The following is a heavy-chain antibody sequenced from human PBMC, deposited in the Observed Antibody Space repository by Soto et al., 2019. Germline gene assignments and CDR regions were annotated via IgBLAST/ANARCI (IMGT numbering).Heavy chain of an antibody. CDR2: ISAYNGNT. D-gene: IGHD6-6*01. CDR3: ARDRSYSSSPHYYYYGMDV. J-gene: IGHJ6*02. V-gene: IGHV1-18*04. Sequence: ASVKVSCKASGYTFTSYGISWVRQAPGQGLEWMGWISAYNGNTNYAQKLQGRVTMTTDTSTSTAYMELRSLRSDDTAVYYCARDRSYSSSPHYYYYGMDVWGQGTTVTVSS. CDR1: GYTFTSYG.